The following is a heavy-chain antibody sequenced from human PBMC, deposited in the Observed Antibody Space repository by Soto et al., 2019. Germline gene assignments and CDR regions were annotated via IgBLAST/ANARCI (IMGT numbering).Heavy chain of an antibody. J-gene: IGHJ5*02. CDR3: ARGIENCVSVTCRKNWFDL. V-gene: IGHV1-69*11. CDR2: IIPLLGAA. Sequence: QVQLVQSGAEVKKPGSSVKVSCKASGGTFSKYAINWVRQAPGQGLEWMGGIIPLLGAANYAQKFQGRVTITADEFTSTVYMELSSLRSEDTAVYYCARGIENCVSVTCRKNWFDLWGQGTLVTVSS. CDR1: GGTFSKYA. D-gene: IGHD2-21*01.